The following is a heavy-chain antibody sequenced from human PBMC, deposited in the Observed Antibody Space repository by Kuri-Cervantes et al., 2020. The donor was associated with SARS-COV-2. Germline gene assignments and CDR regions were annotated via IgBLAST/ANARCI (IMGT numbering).Heavy chain of an antibody. D-gene: IGHD6-19*01. CDR1: GFTFSSYW. CDR2: INSDGSST. J-gene: IGHJ4*02. V-gene: IGHV3-74*01. Sequence: GESLKISCAASGFTFSSYWMHWVRQAPGKGLVWVSRINSDGSSTSYADSGKGRFTISRDNAKNTLYLQMNRLRAEDTAVYYCARSSGWYDYWGQGTLVTVSS. CDR3: ARSSGWYDY.